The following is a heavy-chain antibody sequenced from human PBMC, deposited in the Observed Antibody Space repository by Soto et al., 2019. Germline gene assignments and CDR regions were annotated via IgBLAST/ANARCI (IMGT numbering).Heavy chain of an antibody. D-gene: IGHD3-3*01. CDR3: AKEQGSHYDFWSVYYLSYYYYGMDV. V-gene: IGHV3-30*18. Sequence: GGSLRLSCAAFGFTFSSYGMHWVRQAPGKGLEWVAVISYDGSNKYYADSVKGRFTISRDNSKNTLYLQMNSLRAEDTAVYYCAKEQGSHYDFWSVYYLSYYYYGMDVWGQGTMVTVSS. CDR1: GFTFSSYG. J-gene: IGHJ6*02. CDR2: ISYDGSNK.